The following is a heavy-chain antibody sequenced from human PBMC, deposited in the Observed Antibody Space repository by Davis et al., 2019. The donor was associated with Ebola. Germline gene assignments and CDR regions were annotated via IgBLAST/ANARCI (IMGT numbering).Heavy chain of an antibody. D-gene: IGHD1-1*01. CDR3: ARGTGATGPPDY. Sequence: PSETLSLTCTVSGDSITSYYWSWIRQPPGKGLEWIGSIYYSGTTNYNPSLKSRVTISGDTPKKQISLKLTSVTAADTAVYYCARGTGATGPPDYWGRGTLVTVSS. CDR1: GDSITSYY. CDR2: IYYSGTT. V-gene: IGHV4-59*12. J-gene: IGHJ4*02.